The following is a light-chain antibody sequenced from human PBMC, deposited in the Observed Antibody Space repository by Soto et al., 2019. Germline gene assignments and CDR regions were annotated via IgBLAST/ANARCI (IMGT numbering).Light chain of an antibody. J-gene: IGLJ1*01. V-gene: IGLV2-14*01. CDR3: SSYTSSSTYV. CDR1: SSDVGGNKY. Sequence: QSALTQPASVSGSPGQSITISCTGTSSDVGGNKYVSWYQQHPGEAPKLMIYEVSNRPSGVSNRFSGSKSGNTASLTISGLQADDEADYYCSSYTSSSTYVFGTGTKLTVL. CDR2: EVS.